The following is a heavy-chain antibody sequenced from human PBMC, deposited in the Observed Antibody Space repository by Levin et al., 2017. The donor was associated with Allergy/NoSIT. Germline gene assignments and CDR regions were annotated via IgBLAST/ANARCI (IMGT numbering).Heavy chain of an antibody. D-gene: IGHD2-2*01. CDR2: IYHSGST. CDR3: ARDRGGYCSSTSCYLKGYWYFDL. CDR1: GGSISSSNW. V-gene: IGHV4-4*02. Sequence: SQTLSLTCAVSGGSISSSNWWSWVRQPPGKGLEWIGEIYHSGSTNYNPSLKSRVTISVDKSKNQFSLKLSSVTAADTAVYYCARDRGGYCSSTSCYLKGYWYFDLWGRGTLVTVSS. J-gene: IGHJ2*01.